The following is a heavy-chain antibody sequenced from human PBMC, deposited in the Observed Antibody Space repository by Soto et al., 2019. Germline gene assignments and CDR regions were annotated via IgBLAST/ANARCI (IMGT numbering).Heavy chain of an antibody. V-gene: IGHV4-30-2*01. CDR1: GDSISSGGYS. CDR3: ARVPDV. Sequence: PSETLSLTCAVSGDSISSGGYSWTWIRQPPGKGLEWIGHIYQSGSTLYNPSLESRVAISVDRSKNQFSLKLNSVTAADTAVYYCARVPDVWGQGTTVTVSS. J-gene: IGHJ6*02. CDR2: IYQSGST.